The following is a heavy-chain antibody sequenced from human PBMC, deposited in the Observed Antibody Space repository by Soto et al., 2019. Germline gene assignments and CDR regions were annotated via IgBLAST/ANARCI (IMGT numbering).Heavy chain of an antibody. J-gene: IGHJ4*02. Sequence: GGSLRLSCAASGFTFDDYAMHWVRQAPGKGLEWVSGISWNSGSIGYADSVKGRFTISRDNAKNSLYLQMNSLRAEDTALYYCAKDGYSSSWYYFDYWGQGTLVTVSS. D-gene: IGHD6-13*01. V-gene: IGHV3-9*01. CDR3: AKDGYSSSWYYFDY. CDR1: GFTFDDYA. CDR2: ISWNSGSI.